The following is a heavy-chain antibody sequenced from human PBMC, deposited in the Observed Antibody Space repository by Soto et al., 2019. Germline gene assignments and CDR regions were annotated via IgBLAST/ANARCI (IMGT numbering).Heavy chain of an antibody. CDR2: INPKNGGT. D-gene: IGHD1-7*01. CDR1: GYTFTDAY. V-gene: IGHV1-2*02. Sequence: QVRLVQSGAEVKKPGASVKVTCKPSGYTFTDAYIHWVRQAPGQGLEWLGWINPKNGGTNYAPKFKGRATITRDTSSSTAFMELTTLNSSDTAVYYCAREEGTELDFWGQGTLVTVS. J-gene: IGHJ4*02. CDR3: AREEGTELDF.